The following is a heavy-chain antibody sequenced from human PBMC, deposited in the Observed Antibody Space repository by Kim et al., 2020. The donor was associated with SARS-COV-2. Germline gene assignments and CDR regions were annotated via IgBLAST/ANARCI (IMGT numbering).Heavy chain of an antibody. CDR3: ARSLIRGDDY. Sequence: NTKYSQKFQGRVTITRDTSASTAYMELSSLRSEDTAVYYCARSLIRGDDYWGQGTLVTVSS. J-gene: IGHJ4*02. D-gene: IGHD3-10*01. V-gene: IGHV1-3*01. CDR2: NT.